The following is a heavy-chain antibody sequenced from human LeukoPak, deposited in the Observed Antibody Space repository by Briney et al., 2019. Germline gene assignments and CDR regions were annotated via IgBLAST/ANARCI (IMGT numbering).Heavy chain of an antibody. V-gene: IGHV3-21*01. CDR1: GFTFSSYS. D-gene: IGHD6-19*01. J-gene: IGHJ4*02. CDR2: ISSSSSYI. CDR3: LGSGWAGGDDY. Sequence: PGGSLRLSCAASGFTFSSYSMNWVRQAPGKGLEWVSSISSSSSYIYYADSVKGRFTISRDNAKNSLYLQMNSLRAEDTAVYYCLGSGWAGGDDYWGQGTLVTVSS.